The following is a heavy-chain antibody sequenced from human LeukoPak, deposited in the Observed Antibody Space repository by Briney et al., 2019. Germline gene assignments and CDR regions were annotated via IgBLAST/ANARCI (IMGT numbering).Heavy chain of an antibody. Sequence: ASVKVSCKASGYTFTDYYMHWVRQAPGQGLEWMGWINPNTGGTNYAQKFQGRVTMTRDTSISTAYMELSRLRSDDTAVYYCARDTARTTVNAFDIWGQGTTVTVSS. CDR1: GYTFTDYY. D-gene: IGHD4-17*01. V-gene: IGHV1-2*02. CDR3: ARDTARTTVNAFDI. J-gene: IGHJ3*02. CDR2: INPNTGGT.